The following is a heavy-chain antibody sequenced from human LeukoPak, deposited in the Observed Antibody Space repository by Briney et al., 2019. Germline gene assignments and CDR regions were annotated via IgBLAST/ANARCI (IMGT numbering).Heavy chain of an antibody. CDR1: GYTFTGYY. CDR3: ARYGAVGATGSTNRVFDI. Sequence: GASVKVSCKASGYTFTGYYMHWVRQAPGQGLEWMGRINHNSGGTNSAQKFQGRVTMTRDTSISTAYMELSRLRSDDTAVYYCARYGAVGATGSTNRVFDIWGQGTMVTVSS. V-gene: IGHV1-2*06. D-gene: IGHD1-26*01. J-gene: IGHJ3*02. CDR2: INHNSGGT.